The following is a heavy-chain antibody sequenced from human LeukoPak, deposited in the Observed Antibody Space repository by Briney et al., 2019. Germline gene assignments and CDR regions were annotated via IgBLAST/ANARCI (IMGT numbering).Heavy chain of an antibody. J-gene: IGHJ4*02. V-gene: IGHV3-23*01. D-gene: IGHD3-10*01. CDR1: GFTFSSYA. CDR2: ISGSGGST. Sequence: PGGSLRLSCAASGFTFSSYAMSWVRQAPGKGLEWVSAISGSGGSTYYADSVKGRFTISRDNSKNTLYLQMNSLRAEDTAVYYCAKSPVVFFHYYGSGITFDYWGQGTLVTVSS. CDR3: AKSPVVFFHYYGSGITFDY.